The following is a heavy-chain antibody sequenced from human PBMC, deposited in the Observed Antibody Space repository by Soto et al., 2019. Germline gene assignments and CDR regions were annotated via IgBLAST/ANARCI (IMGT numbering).Heavy chain of an antibody. V-gene: IGHV1-3*01. D-gene: IGHD2-15*01. J-gene: IGHJ4*02. CDR1: GYTFTSYA. CDR3: ARGFSQNCSGGSCYFY. CDR2: FNAGNGNT. Sequence: ASVKVSCKASGYTFTSYAMHWVRQAPGQRLEWMGWFNAGNGNTKYSQKFQGRVTITRDTSASTAYMELSSLRSEDTAVYYCARGFSQNCSGGSCYFYWGQGTLVTVSS.